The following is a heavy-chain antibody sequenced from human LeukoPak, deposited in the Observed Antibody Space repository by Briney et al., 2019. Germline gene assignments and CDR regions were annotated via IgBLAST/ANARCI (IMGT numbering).Heavy chain of an antibody. CDR2: ITRYGNT. J-gene: IGHJ4*02. D-gene: IGHD3-22*01. CDR3: ARIISSGYYPFDY. V-gene: IGHV4-34*01. CDR1: GGPVSGYY. Sequence: SEALSLTCVVSGGPVSGYYWRWLRPSPWKGLEWIGEITRYGNTNYNPSLKSRVIISKDTSKSQISLTLISLTAADTAVYYCARIISSGYYPFDYWGQGTLVTVSS.